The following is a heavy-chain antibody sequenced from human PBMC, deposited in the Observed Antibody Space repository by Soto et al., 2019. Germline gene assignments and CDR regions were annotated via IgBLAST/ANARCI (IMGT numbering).Heavy chain of an antibody. V-gene: IGHV5-51*01. CDR2: IYPGDSDT. J-gene: IGHJ5*02. CDR1: GYTFTDYW. Sequence: PVESLNISCKVYGYTFTDYWIVWVLQMPGKGLELIGLIYPGDSDTRYSPSFQGRVTISADKSISTAFLQWSRLRASDTAMYYCASQKTVIRGPLSSNWFDPWGQGTMVTVSS. D-gene: IGHD1-1*01. CDR3: ASQKTVIRGPLSSNWFDP.